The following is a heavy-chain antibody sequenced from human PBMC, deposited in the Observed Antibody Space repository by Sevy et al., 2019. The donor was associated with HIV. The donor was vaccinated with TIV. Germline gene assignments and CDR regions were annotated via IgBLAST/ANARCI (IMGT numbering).Heavy chain of an antibody. CDR2: IKEDGSDK. CDR3: ARWDV. Sequence: GESLKIPCAASGFTFSSYWMNWVRQAPGKGLGWVANIKEDGSDKYYLDSVKGRFTISRDNAQNSLYLEMNGLRAEDTAVDYCARWDVWGKGTTVTVSS. V-gene: IGHV3-7*01. J-gene: IGHJ6*04. CDR1: GFTFSSYW.